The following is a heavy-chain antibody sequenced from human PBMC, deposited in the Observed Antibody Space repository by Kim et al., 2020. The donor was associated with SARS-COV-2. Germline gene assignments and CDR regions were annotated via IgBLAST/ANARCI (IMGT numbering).Heavy chain of an antibody. D-gene: IGHD4-17*01. CDR1: GFTFSSYA. J-gene: IGHJ4*02. V-gene: IGHV3-23*01. CDR2: IGGTGRSS. Sequence: GGSLRLSCAASGFTFSSYAMSWVRQAPGKGLDWVSGIGGTGRSSFYADSVKGRFTISRDNSKNTLYLQMNSLRAEDTALYYCARDYSPDYRGNSGVTRAYPFDYWGQGTLVTVSS. CDR3: ARDYSPDYRGNSGVTRAYPFDY.